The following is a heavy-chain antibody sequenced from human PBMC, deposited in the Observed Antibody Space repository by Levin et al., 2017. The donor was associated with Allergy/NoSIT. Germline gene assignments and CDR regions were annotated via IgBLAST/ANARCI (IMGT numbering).Heavy chain of an antibody. J-gene: IGHJ4*02. CDR2: ISYDGSNK. CDR3: AKGGLDYYDSSGYYYHMSGYFDY. CDR1: GFTFSSYG. Sequence: TGGSLRLSCAASGFTFSSYGMHWVRQAPGKGLEWVAVISYDGSNKYYADSVKGRFTISRDNSKNTLYLQMNSLRAEDTAVYYCAKGGLDYYDSSGYYYHMSGYFDYWGQGTLVTVSS. D-gene: IGHD3-22*01. V-gene: IGHV3-30*18.